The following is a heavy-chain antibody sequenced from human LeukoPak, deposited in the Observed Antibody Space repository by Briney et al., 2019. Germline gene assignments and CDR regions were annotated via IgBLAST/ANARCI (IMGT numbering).Heavy chain of an antibody. D-gene: IGHD2-2*01. CDR3: ARASPIVVVPAAMVGSHYYYYGMDV. J-gene: IGHJ6*02. Sequence: SETLSLTCTVSGGSVSSGSYYWSWIRQPPGKGLEWIGYIYYSGSTNYSPSLKSRVTISVDTSKNQFSLKLSSVTAADTAVYYCARASPIVVVPAAMVGSHYYYYGMDVWGQGTTVTVSS. CDR2: IYYSGST. CDR1: GGSVSSGSYY. V-gene: IGHV4-61*01.